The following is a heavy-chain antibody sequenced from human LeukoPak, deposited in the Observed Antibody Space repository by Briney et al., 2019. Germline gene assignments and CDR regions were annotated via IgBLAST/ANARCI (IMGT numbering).Heavy chain of an antibody. Sequence: ASVKVSCKASGGTFSSYAISWVRQAPGQGLEWMGGIIPIFGTANYAQKFQGRVTITADKSTSTAYMELSSLRSEDTAVYYCASTGQQLVDGDWFDPWGQGTLVTVSS. CDR1: GGTFSSYA. D-gene: IGHD6-13*01. J-gene: IGHJ5*02. CDR3: ASTGQQLVDGDWFDP. CDR2: IIPIFGTA. V-gene: IGHV1-69*06.